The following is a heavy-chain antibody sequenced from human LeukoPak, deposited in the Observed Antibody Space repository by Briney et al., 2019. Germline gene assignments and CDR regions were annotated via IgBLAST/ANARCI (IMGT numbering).Heavy chain of an antibody. CDR1: GFTFSSYG. Sequence: GRSLRLSCAASGFTFSSYGMHWVRQAPGKGLEWVAVISYDGSNKYYADSVKGRFTISRDNSKNTLYLQMNSLRAEDTAVYYCAKDPLAYCGGDCYPDFDYWGQGTLVTVSS. V-gene: IGHV3-30*18. D-gene: IGHD2-21*02. CDR3: AKDPLAYCGGDCYPDFDY. J-gene: IGHJ4*02. CDR2: ISYDGSNK.